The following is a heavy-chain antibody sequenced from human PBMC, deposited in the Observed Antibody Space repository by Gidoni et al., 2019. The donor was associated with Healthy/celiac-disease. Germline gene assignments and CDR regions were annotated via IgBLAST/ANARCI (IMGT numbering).Heavy chain of an antibody. D-gene: IGHD5-18*01. J-gene: IGHJ4*02. CDR1: GYSISSGYL. CDR3: ARDGYSCGPGIDY. Sequence: QVQLQESGPGLVKPSETLSLTCAVSGYSISSGYLWVWIRQPPGNGLACIGSIYHSGNTYYNPSIKMRSTIALDTSKNQFSLKLRSVTAAYTAVYYCARDGYSCGPGIDYWGQGTLVSVSS. CDR2: IYHSGNT. V-gene: IGHV4-38-2*02.